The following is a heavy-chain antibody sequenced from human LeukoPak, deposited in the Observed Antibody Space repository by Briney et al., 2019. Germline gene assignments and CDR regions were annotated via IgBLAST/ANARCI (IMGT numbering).Heavy chain of an antibody. CDR3: AKESGYDVDLEY. J-gene: IGHJ4*02. D-gene: IGHD5-12*01. CDR2: INTDGSTT. Sequence: GGSLRLSCAGSGFTFSTYWMHWVRQAPGGGLVWVSGINTDGSTTSYADSVKGRFTISRDNAKNTVYLQMSSLGPEDTAVYYCAKESGYDVDLEYWGQGALVTVSS. CDR1: GFTFSTYW. V-gene: IGHV3-74*01.